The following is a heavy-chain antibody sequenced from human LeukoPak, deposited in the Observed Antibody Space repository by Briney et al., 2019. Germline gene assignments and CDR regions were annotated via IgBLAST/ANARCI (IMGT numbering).Heavy chain of an antibody. Sequence: GGSLRLSCAASGFTFSTYAMSWVRQAPGKGLEWVSAISGSGDNTYFTDSVKGRFTISRDNAKNSLYLQMNSLRAEDTAVYYCAELGITMIGGVWGKGTTVTISS. D-gene: IGHD3-10*02. J-gene: IGHJ6*04. V-gene: IGHV3-23*01. CDR2: ISGSGDNT. CDR1: GFTFSTYA. CDR3: AELGITMIGGV.